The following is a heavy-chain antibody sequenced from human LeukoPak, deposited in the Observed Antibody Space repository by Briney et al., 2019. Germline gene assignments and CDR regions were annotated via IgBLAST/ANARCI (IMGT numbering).Heavy chain of an antibody. J-gene: IGHJ4*02. D-gene: IGHD2-15*01. CDR3: ARETPPADAAFDY. CDR1: GFTFSNSW. CDR2: IWYDGSKK. Sequence: GGSLRLSCAASGFTFSNSWMTWLRQAPGKGLEWVAVIWYDGSKKYYADSVKGRFTISRDNSKNTLDLQMDSLRAEDTAVYYCARETPPADAAFDYWGQGTLVTVSS. V-gene: IGHV3-33*08.